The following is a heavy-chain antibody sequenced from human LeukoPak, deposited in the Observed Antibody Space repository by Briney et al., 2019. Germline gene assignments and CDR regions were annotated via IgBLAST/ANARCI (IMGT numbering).Heavy chain of an antibody. CDR2: MYTSGST. CDR1: GGSISSYY. D-gene: IGHD3-10*01. CDR3: ARDTGYYFGSGNYLYYFDY. J-gene: IGHJ4*02. Sequence: SETLSLTCTVFGGSISSYYWSWIRQPAGKGLEWIGRMYTSGSTNYNPSLKSRVTMSVDTSKNQFSLKPSSVTAADTAVYYCARDTGYYFGSGNYLYYFDYWGQGTLVTVSS. V-gene: IGHV4-4*07.